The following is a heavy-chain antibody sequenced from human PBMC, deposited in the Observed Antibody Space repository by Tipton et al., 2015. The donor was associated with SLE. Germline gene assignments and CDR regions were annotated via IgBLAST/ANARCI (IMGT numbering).Heavy chain of an antibody. J-gene: IGHJ3*02. CDR2: INHSGST. Sequence: LRLSCAVYGGSFSGYYWSWLRQPPGKGLEWIGEINHSGSTNYNPSLKSRLTISVDTSKNQFSLKLSSVTAADTAVYYCARGRPAFDIWGQGTMVTVSS. CDR1: GGSFSGYY. V-gene: IGHV4-34*01. CDR3: ARGRPAFDI.